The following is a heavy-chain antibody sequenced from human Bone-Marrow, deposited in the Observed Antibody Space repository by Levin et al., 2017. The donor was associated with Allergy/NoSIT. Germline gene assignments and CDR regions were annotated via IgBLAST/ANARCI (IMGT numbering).Heavy chain of an antibody. CDR2: IYYSGST. CDR3: ARQLASGGWTGGAFDV. J-gene: IGHJ3*01. CDR1: GGSISSYY. Sequence: SQTLSLPCTVSGGSISSYYWSWLRQPPGKGLEWIGCIYYSGSTNYNPSLKSRVTISVDTSKNQFSLKLTSVTAADTAVYYCARQLASGGWTGGAFDVWGQGTMVTVSS. D-gene: IGHD6-19*01. V-gene: IGHV4-59*08.